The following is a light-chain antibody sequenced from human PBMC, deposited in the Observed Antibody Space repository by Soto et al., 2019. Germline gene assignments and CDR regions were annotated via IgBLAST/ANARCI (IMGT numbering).Light chain of an antibody. V-gene: IGKV1-5*01. CDR3: QQHNDYSPVT. J-gene: IGKJ2*01. Sequence: DIQMTQSPSTLSASVGDRVTITCRASQTIGSSLAWYQHQPGKAPKLLIFDASTLQAGVPSRFSGSGFGTEFTLTISNLQPDDFATFYCQQHNDYSPVTFGQGTKLEIK. CDR1: QTIGSS. CDR2: DAS.